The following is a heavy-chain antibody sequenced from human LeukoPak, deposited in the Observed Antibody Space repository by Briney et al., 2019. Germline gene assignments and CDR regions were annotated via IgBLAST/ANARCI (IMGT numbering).Heavy chain of an antibody. D-gene: IGHD3-10*01. Sequence: GGSLRLSCAASGFTFSSYVMSWVRQAPGKGLEWVSSISNSGGSTYYADSVKGRFTISRDNSKNTLYLQMSSLRTEDAAVYYCARDYNGELFGYWGQGTLVTVSS. CDR2: ISNSGGST. J-gene: IGHJ4*02. CDR3: ARDYNGELFGY. V-gene: IGHV3-23*01. CDR1: GFTFSSYV.